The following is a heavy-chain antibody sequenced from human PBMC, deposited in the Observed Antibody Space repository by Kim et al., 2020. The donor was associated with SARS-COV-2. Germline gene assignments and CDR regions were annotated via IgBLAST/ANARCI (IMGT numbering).Heavy chain of an antibody. D-gene: IGHD3-9*01. J-gene: IGHJ6*02. CDR3: AKVLTGGRYFDWLSFPKDYYYYGKDV. CDR2: IWYDGSNK. Sequence: GGSLRLSCAASGFTFSSYGMHWVRQAPGKGLEWVAVIWYDGSNKYYADSVKGRFTISRDNSKNTLYLQMNSPRAEDTAVYYCAKVLTGGRYFDWLSFPKDYYYYGKDVWGQGTTVTVSS. CDR1: GFTFSSYG. V-gene: IGHV3-33*06.